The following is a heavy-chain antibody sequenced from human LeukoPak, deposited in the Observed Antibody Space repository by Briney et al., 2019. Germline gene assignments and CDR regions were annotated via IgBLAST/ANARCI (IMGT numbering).Heavy chain of an antibody. Sequence: SETLSLTCTVSGGSISSYYWSWIRQPAGKGLEWIGRIYTSGSTNYNPSLKSRVPILVSTSKNQFFLTLSYVTSADTAVFYCASNLGANYVDNWFDTWGQGTLVTVSS. D-gene: IGHD3-16*01. CDR2: IYTSGST. J-gene: IGHJ5*02. V-gene: IGHV4-4*07. CDR3: ASNLGANYVDNWFDT. CDR1: GGSISSYY.